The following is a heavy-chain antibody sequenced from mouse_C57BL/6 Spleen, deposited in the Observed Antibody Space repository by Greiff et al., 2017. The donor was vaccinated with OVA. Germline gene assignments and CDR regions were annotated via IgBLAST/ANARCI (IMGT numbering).Heavy chain of an antibody. CDR3: ARYGNYPYYYAMDY. CDR2: INPGSGGT. CDR1: GYAFTNYL. J-gene: IGHJ4*01. D-gene: IGHD2-1*01. V-gene: IGHV1-54*01. Sequence: VKLQESGAELVRPGTSVKVSCKASGYAFTNYLIEWVKQRPGQGLEWIGVINPGSGGTNYNEKFKGKATLTADKSSSTAYMQLSSLTSEDSAVYFGARYGNYPYYYAMDYWGQGTSVTVSS.